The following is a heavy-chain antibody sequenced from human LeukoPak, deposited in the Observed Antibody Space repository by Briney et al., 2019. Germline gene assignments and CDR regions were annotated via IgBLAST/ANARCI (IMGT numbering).Heavy chain of an antibody. J-gene: IGHJ4*02. Sequence: ASVKVSCKVSGYTLTELSMHWVRQAPGKGLEWMGGFDPEDGETICAQKFQGRVTMTEDTSTDTAYMELSSLRSEDTAVYYCATAPRLGDYVWGSYRYTEPPDYWGQGTLVTVSS. CDR3: ATAPRLGDYVWGSYRYTEPPDY. D-gene: IGHD3-16*02. CDR1: GYTLTELS. CDR2: FDPEDGET. V-gene: IGHV1-24*01.